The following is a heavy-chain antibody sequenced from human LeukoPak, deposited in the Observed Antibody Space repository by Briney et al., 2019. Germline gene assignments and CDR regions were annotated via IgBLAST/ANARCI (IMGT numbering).Heavy chain of an antibody. J-gene: IGHJ6*02. CDR2: IYYSGST. D-gene: IGHD3-10*01. V-gene: IGHV4-30-4*08. CDR3: ARGYYGSGSYLFLNYYYYYGMDV. Sequence: TLSLTCTVSGGSISSYYLSWIRQPPGKGLEWIGYIYYSGSTYYNPSLKSRVTISVDTSKNQFSLKLSSVTAADTAVYYCARGYYGSGSYLFLNYYYYYGMDVWGQGTTVTVSS. CDR1: GGSISSYY.